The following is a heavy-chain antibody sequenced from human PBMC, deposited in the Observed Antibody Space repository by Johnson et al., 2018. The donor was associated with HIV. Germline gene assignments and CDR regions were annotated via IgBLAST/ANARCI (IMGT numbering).Heavy chain of an antibody. CDR2: LFSGGST. J-gene: IGHJ3*02. V-gene: IGHV3-NL1*01. CDR3: ARVHVYCSGGRCYHLEHPFI. D-gene: IGHD2-15*01. CDR1: RFTFSSYG. Sequence: QVKLVESGGGVVQPGGSLRLSCTASRFTFSSYGMHWVRQAPGKGLEWVSVLFSGGSTYYADSVKGRFTISRDNSKNTLYLQMNSLRAEDTAVYYCARVHVYCSGGRCYHLEHPFIWGQGTKVTVSS.